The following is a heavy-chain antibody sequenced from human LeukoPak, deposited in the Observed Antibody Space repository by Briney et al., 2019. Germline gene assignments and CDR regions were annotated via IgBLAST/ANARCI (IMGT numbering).Heavy chain of an antibody. J-gene: IGHJ6*02. CDR3: ARGTVLLWFGELLRSYYGMDV. CDR1: GGSFSGYY. V-gene: IGHV4-34*01. CDR2: INHSGST. D-gene: IGHD3-10*01. Sequence: PLETLSLTCAVYGGSFSGYYWSWIRQPPGKGLEWIGEINHSGSTNYNPSLKSRVTISVDTSKNQFSLKLSSVTAADTAVYYCARGTVLLWFGELLRSYYGMDVWGQGTTVTVSS.